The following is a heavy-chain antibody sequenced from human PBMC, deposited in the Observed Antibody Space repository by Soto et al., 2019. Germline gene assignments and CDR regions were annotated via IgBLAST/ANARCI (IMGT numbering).Heavy chain of an antibody. J-gene: IGHJ4*02. CDR2: ISGSGDSK. CDR1: GFTFSSVA. CDR3: ARDHIAPTILFDS. V-gene: IGHV3-23*01. Sequence: PGGSLRLSCAGSGFTFSSVAMTWVRQAPGKGLEWVSSISGSGDSKYYADSVKGRFSISRDNSKNSLYLQMNSLRAEDTAVYYCARDHIAPTILFDSWGKGTLVTLSS. D-gene: IGHD5-12*01.